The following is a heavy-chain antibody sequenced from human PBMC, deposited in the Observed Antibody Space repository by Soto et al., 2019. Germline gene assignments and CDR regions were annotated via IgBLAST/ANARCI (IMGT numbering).Heavy chain of an antibody. Sequence: PSETLSLTCTVSGGSISSGGYYWSWIRPHPGKGLEWIGYIYYSGSTYYNPSLKSRVTISVDTSKNQFSLKLSSVTAADTAVYYCARDYICGSHWFDPWGQGTLVTVSS. CDR1: GGSISSGGYY. CDR3: ARDYICGSHWFDP. J-gene: IGHJ5*02. V-gene: IGHV4-31*03. CDR2: IYYSGST. D-gene: IGHD3-16*01.